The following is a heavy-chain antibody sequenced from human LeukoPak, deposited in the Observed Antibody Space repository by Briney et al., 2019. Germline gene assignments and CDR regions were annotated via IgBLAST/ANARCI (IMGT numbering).Heavy chain of an antibody. CDR2: MYYRGST. CDR3: ARHGRDGYNYGPVVYY. D-gene: IGHD5-24*01. J-gene: IGHJ4*02. CDR1: GFTFSSYA. V-gene: IGHV4-39*01. Sequence: PGGSLRLSCAASGFTFSSYALSWVRQAPGKGLEWIGSMYYRGSTYYNPSLKSRVTLSVDTPKNQFSLKLSSVTAADTAVYYCARHGRDGYNYGPVVYYWGQGTLVTVSP.